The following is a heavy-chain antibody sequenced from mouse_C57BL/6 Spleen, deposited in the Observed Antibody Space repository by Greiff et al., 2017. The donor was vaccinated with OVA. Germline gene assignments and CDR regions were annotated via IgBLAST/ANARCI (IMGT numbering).Heavy chain of an antibody. D-gene: IGHD4-1*01. J-gene: IGHJ2*01. Sequence: QVHVKQSGPELVKPGASVKISCKASGYAFSSSWMNWVKQRPGKGLEWIGRIYPGDGDTNYNGKFKGKATLTADKSSSTAYMQLSSLTSEDSAVYFCAKLGLYYFDYWGQGTTLTVSS. CDR1: GYAFSSSW. V-gene: IGHV1-82*01. CDR3: AKLGLYYFDY. CDR2: IYPGDGDT.